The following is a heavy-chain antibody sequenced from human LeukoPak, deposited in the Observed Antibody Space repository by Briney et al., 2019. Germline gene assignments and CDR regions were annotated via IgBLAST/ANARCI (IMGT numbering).Heavy chain of an antibody. D-gene: IGHD6-13*01. Sequence: PGGSLRLSCAASGFTFSSSTMSWVRQTPGKGLEWVAVISYDGSNKYYADSVKGRFTISRDNSKNTLYLQMNSLRAEDTAVYYCARDGGSSSWYEEPLGKLDYWGQGTLVTVSS. V-gene: IGHV3-30*04. J-gene: IGHJ4*02. CDR1: GFTFSSST. CDR2: ISYDGSNK. CDR3: ARDGGSSSWYEEPLGKLDY.